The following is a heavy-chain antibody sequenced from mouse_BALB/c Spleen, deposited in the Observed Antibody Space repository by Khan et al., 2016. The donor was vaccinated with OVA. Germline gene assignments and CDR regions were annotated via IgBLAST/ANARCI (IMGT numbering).Heavy chain of an antibody. Sequence: QVQLKESGPGLVAPSQSLSITCTVSGFSLTSYGVHWVRQPPGKGLEWLGVIWAGGSTNYNSALMSRLSISKDNSKSQVFLKMNSLQTDDTAMYYCARELGPYYFDYWGQGTTLTVSS. CDR1: GFSLTSYG. V-gene: IGHV2-9*02. CDR2: IWAGGST. J-gene: IGHJ2*01. CDR3: ARELGPYYFDY. D-gene: IGHD4-1*01.